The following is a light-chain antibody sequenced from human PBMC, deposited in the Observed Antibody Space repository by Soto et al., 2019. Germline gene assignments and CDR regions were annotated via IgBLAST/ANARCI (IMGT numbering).Light chain of an antibody. CDR3: EYYGTSIT. J-gene: IGKJ4*01. CDR2: GAS. CDR1: QSVSSN. V-gene: IGKV3-15*01. Sequence: EIVMTQSPATLSVSPGERATLSCRASQSVSSNLAWYQQKPGQAPRHLIHGASTRATGIPARFSGSGSGTDFTLTFSRLEPEDFAVYYCEYYGTSITFGGGTKVDIK.